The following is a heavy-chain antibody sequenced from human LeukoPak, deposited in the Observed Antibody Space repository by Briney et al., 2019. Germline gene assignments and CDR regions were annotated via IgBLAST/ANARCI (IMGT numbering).Heavy chain of an antibody. Sequence: ASVKVSCKASGYTFTSYYMHWVRQAPGQGLEWMGIINPSGGSTSYAQKFQGRVTMTRDMSTSTVYMELSSLRSEDTAVYYCARGGGWGSYRYGYYYYMDVWGKGTTVTVSS. J-gene: IGHJ6*03. D-gene: IGHD3-16*02. CDR3: ARGGGWGSYRYGYYYYMDV. CDR2: INPSGGST. CDR1: GYTFTSYY. V-gene: IGHV1-46*01.